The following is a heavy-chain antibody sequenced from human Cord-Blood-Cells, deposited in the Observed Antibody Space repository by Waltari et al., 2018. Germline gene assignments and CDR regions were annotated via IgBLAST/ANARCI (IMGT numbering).Heavy chain of an antibody. Sequence: QVQLVESGGGVVQPGRALRPSCAPSAFTFSSYAMPCVRPAPSKGLELVAVISYDGSNKYYADSVKGRFTISRDNSKNTLYLQMNSLRAEDTAVYYCARDEGYSSSYYYYYMDVWGKGTTVTVSS. J-gene: IGHJ6*03. CDR3: ARDEGYSSSYYYYYMDV. D-gene: IGHD6-13*01. CDR2: ISYDGSNK. V-gene: IGHV3-30-3*01. CDR1: AFTFSSYA.